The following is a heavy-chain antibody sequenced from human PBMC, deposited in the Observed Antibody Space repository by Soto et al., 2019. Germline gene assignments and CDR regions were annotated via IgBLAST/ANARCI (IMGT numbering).Heavy chain of an antibody. Sequence: QVQLVQSGAEVKKPGASVKVSCKASGYTFTSYDINWVRQATGQGLEWMGWMNPNTANTGYAQKFQGRVTMTRNTSISTAYMELISLRSEDTAVYYCARERGGRSTYRFDPWGQGTLVTVSS. D-gene: IGHD1-26*01. J-gene: IGHJ5*02. CDR1: GYTFTSYD. V-gene: IGHV1-8*01. CDR2: MNPNTANT. CDR3: ARERGGRSTYRFDP.